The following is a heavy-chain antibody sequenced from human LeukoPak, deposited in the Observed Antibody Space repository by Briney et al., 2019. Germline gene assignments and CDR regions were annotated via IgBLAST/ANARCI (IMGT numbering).Heavy chain of an antibody. CDR1: GFTFSSYS. V-gene: IGHV3-21*04. D-gene: IGHD3-22*01. CDR3: ARGTYLFDTSGYYVRWYFDV. CDR2: ISSSSSYI. Sequence: GGSLRLSCAASGFTFSSYSMNWVRQAPGKGLEWVSSISSSSSYIYYADSVKGRFTISRDNAKNSLYLQMNSLRVDDSALYYCARGTYLFDTSGYYVRWYFDVWGRGSLVTVSS. J-gene: IGHJ2*01.